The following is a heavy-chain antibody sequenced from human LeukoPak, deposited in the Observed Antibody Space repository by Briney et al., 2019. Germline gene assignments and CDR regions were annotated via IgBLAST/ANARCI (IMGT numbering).Heavy chain of an antibody. D-gene: IGHD5-24*01. CDR1: GFSFSTYW. CDR2: IKEDGSRQ. CDR3: ARDGGGYDS. Sequence: GGSLRLSCAASGFSFSTYWMSWVRQTPGKGLEWVANIKEDGSRQYYVDSVKGRFTISRDNAKNSLYLQMNSLRVEDTAVYYCARDGGGYDSWGQGTLVTVSS. V-gene: IGHV3-7*01. J-gene: IGHJ5*01.